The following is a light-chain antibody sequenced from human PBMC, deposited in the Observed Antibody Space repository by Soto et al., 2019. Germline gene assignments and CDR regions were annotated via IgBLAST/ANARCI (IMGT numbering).Light chain of an antibody. CDR1: SSDVGGYNY. CDR2: EVS. J-gene: IGLJ1*01. Sequence: QSALTQPPSASGSPGQSVTISCTGTSSDVGGYNYVSWYQQHPGKAPNLIISEVSKRPSGVPDRFSGSKSGNTASMTVSGLQAEDEADYYCNSHAGSNNYVFGTGTKLTVL. CDR3: NSHAGSNNYV. V-gene: IGLV2-8*01.